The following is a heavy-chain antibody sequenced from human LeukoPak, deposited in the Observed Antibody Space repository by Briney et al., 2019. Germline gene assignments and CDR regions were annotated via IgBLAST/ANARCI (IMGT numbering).Heavy chain of an antibody. V-gene: IGHV3-48*04. CDR3: ARGSPSPVN. Sequence: GGSLRLSCAASGFTFSNYGIHWVRQAPGKGLEWVSYISSSGGTIYYADSVKGRFTISRDNAKNSLYLQMNSLRVEDTAVYYCARGSPSPVNWGQGTLVTVSS. CDR2: ISSSGGTI. CDR1: GFTFSNYG. J-gene: IGHJ4*02.